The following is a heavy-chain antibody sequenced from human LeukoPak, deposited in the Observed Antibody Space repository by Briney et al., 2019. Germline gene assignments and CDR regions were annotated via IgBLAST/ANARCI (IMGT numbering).Heavy chain of an antibody. Sequence: GGSLRLSCAASGFTFSSCGMSWVRQAPGKGLEWVSAISASGGSTYYADSVKGRFTISRDISKNTLYLQMNSLRAEDTAVYYCARGGFSGYEDYWGQGTLVTVSS. CDR2: ISASGGST. J-gene: IGHJ4*02. CDR1: GFTFSSCG. V-gene: IGHV3-23*01. CDR3: ARGGFSGYEDY. D-gene: IGHD5-12*01.